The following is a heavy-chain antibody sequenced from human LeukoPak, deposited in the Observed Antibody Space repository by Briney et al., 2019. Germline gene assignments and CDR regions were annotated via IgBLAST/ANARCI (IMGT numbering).Heavy chain of an antibody. CDR1: GFTVSSNY. D-gene: IGHD2-2*02. CDR3: ARGRRYCSSTSCYIDYYYYMDV. CDR2: IYSGGST. Sequence: GGSLRLSCAASGFTVSSNYMSWVRQAPGKGLEWVSVIYSGGSTYYADSVKGRFTISRDNSKNTLYRQMNSLRAEDAAVYYCARGRRYCSSTSCYIDYYYYMDVWGKGTTVTVSS. J-gene: IGHJ6*03. V-gene: IGHV3-53*01.